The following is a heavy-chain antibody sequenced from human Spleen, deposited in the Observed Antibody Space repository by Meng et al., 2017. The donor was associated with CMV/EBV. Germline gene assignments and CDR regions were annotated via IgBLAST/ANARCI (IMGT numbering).Heavy chain of an antibody. CDR2: INHSGST. CDR1: DYY. CDR3: AGDDGRSSGSRPPIRTSLRPFHH. J-gene: IGHJ1*01. Sequence: DYYWSWIRQSPGKGLEWIGEINHSGSTNYNASLKSRVTISVDTSKNQFSLRLSSVTAADTAAYYCAGDDGRSSGSRPPIRTSLRPFHHWGQGTLVTVSS. V-gene: IGHV4-34*01. D-gene: IGHD6-6*01.